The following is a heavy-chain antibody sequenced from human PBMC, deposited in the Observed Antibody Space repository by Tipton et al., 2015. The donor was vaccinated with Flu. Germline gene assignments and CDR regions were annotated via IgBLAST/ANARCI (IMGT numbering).Heavy chain of an antibody. CDR2: IYYSGST. J-gene: IGHJ6*02. Sequence: TLSLTCTVSGGSISSFYWSWIRQPPGKGLELIGYIYYSGSTNYNPSLMSRVTMSVDTSKNQFSLKLNSVTAADTAVYYCASATTVPTSGMDVWGQGTTVTVSS. CDR1: GGSISSFY. V-gene: IGHV4-59*01. CDR3: ASATTVPTSGMDV. D-gene: IGHD4-11*01.